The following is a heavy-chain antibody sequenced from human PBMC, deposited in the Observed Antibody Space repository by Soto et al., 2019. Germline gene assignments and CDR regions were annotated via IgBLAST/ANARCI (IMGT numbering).Heavy chain of an antibody. J-gene: IGHJ4*02. CDR3: ARVRSGWGTDY. Sequence: QLQLQESGSGLVKPSQTLSLTCAVSGGSISSGGYSWSWIRQPPGKGLEYIGYIYHSGSTYYNPSLKSRITISVDRSKNPFALKLSSVTAADTAVYYCARVRSGWGTDYWGQGTLVTVAA. D-gene: IGHD6-19*01. CDR1: GGSISSGGYS. V-gene: IGHV4-30-2*01. CDR2: IYHSGST.